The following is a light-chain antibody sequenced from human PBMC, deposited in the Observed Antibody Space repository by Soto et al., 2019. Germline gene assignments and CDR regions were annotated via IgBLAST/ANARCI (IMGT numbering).Light chain of an antibody. CDR3: QQYSSYFWT. Sequence: DIQITQSPSTLSASVGDRVTITCRASQSISSWLAWYQQRPGKAPNLLIYDTSSLESGVPSRFSGSGSGTEFTLTISSLQPDDFATYYCQQYSSYFWTFGQGTKVDI. V-gene: IGKV1-5*01. CDR1: QSISSW. J-gene: IGKJ1*01. CDR2: DTS.